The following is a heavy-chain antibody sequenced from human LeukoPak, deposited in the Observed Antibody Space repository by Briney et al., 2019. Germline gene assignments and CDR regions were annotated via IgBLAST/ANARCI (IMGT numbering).Heavy chain of an antibody. CDR2: ISSNGGST. D-gene: IGHD2-15*01. J-gene: IGHJ4*02. Sequence: GGSLRLSCAASGFTFSSYAMHWVRQAPGKGLEYVSAISSNGGSTYYANSVKGRFTISRDNSKNTLYLQMGSMRAEDMAVYYCASWGGYCSGGSCYPDYWGQGTLVTVSS. V-gene: IGHV3-64*01. CDR1: GFTFSSYA. CDR3: ASWGGYCSGGSCYPDY.